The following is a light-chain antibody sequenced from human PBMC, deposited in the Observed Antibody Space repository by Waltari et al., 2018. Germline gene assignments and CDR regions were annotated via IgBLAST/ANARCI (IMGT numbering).Light chain of an antibody. CDR3: QVWDANVDQGV. J-gene: IGLJ1*01. V-gene: IGLV3-21*02. CDR1: HIGIKN. Sequence: SYVLTQPPSVSVAPGQTAQITCGGNHIGIKNVHRYLQKPGLAPVLVVHDDNNRPSGSPERFSGSNFGNPATLPIRGVEGGEGGDYYCQVWDANVDQGVFGPGTKVTVL. CDR2: DDN.